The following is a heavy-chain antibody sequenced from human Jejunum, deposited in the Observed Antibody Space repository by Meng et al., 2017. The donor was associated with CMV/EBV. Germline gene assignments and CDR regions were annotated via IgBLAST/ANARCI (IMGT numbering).Heavy chain of an antibody. J-gene: IGHJ6*02. CDR3: ARGWADIRLSGVMDL. D-gene: IGHD2-8*01. Sequence: SVSTYYYYWSWIRQPPGKGLEWVAYISYSGNTHSNPSLKSRVSISADAAKNLFSLRLTSVTTADTAVYYCARGWADIRLSGVMDLWGQGTTVTVSS. CDR1: SVSTYYYY. CDR2: ISYSGNT. V-gene: IGHV4-61*01.